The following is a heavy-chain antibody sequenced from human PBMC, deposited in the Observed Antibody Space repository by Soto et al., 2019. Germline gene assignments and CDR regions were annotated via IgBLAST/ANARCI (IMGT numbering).Heavy chain of an antibody. J-gene: IGHJ6*02. CDR2: IYHSGYT. Sequence: QLQLQESGSGLVKPSQTLSLTCAVSGGSISSGGYSWIWIRQPPGKGLEWIGYIYHSGYTYYNPSTKSRVTMTVARSKNQFSLKLSSVTAADTAVYYCARAHYGDYGYGMDVWGQGTTVTVSS. D-gene: IGHD4-17*01. CDR1: GGSISSGGYS. V-gene: IGHV4-30-2*01. CDR3: ARAHYGDYGYGMDV.